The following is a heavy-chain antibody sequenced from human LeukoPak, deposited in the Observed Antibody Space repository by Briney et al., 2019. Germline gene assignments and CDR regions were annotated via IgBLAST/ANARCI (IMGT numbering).Heavy chain of an antibody. J-gene: IGHJ4*02. D-gene: IGHD1-26*01. CDR2: IYYSGST. CDR1: GGSISSSSYY. CDR3: ARDSRQLSLHSGSYRNFDY. Sequence: SETLSLTCTVSGGSISSSSYYWGWIRQPPGKGLEWIGSIYYSGSTYYNPSLKSRVTISVDTSKNQFSLKLSSVTAADTAVYYCARDSRQLSLHSGSYRNFDYWGQGTLVTVSS. V-gene: IGHV4-39*07.